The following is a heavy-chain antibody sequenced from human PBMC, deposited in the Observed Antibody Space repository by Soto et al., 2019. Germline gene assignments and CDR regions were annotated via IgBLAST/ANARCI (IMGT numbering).Heavy chain of an antibody. V-gene: IGHV1-18*01. CDR3: ERWDDYGDSDQYKFDQ. J-gene: IGHJ4*02. CDR2: TSIYNGHT. Sequence: ASVKVSCKASGYTFTASGISWVRQAPGQGLEWMGWTSIYNGHTEYSPKFLGRVVMTTDTSAETAYLELKSLRPDDAAIYYCERWDDYGDSDQYKFDQWRQGTLVTVSS. D-gene: IGHD4-17*01. CDR1: GYTFTASG.